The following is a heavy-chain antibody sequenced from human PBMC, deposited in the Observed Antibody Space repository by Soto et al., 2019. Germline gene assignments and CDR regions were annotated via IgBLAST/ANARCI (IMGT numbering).Heavy chain of an antibody. CDR2: ISGSGGST. CDR3: AKARGPYYYYGMDV. CDR1: GFTFSSYA. J-gene: IGHJ6*02. V-gene: IGHV3-23*01. Sequence: PGGSLRLSCAASGFTFSSYAMSWVRQAPGKGLEWVSAISGSGGSTYYADSVKGRFTISRDNSKNTLYLQMNSLRAEDTAVYYCAKARGPYYYYGMDVWGQGTTVPVSS.